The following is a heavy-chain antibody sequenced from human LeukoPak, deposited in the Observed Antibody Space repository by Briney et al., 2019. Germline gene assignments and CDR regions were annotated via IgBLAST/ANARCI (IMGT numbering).Heavy chain of an antibody. J-gene: IGHJ5*01. Sequence: GSLRLSCAASGVTFSSYAMSWVRQPPGKGLEWIGIIYYSGITHYNPSLKSRVTILVDTSKNQFSLKLSSVTDADTAVYYCARVRRSLNWFDSWGQGTLVTVSS. CDR1: GVTFSSYA. CDR2: IYYSGIT. D-gene: IGHD3-3*01. V-gene: IGHV4-59*04. CDR3: ARVRRSLNWFDS.